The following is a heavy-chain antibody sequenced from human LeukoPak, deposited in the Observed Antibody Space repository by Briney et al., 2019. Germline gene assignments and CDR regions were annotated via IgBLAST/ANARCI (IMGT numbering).Heavy chain of an antibody. Sequence: SSQTLSLTCTVSGGSISSYYWSWIRQPPGKGLEWIGYIYYSGSTNYNPSLKSRVTISVDTSKNQFSLKLSSVTAADTAVYYCARDPTWRQLRPNDAFDIWGQGTMVTVSS. CDR1: GGSISSYY. CDR2: IYYSGST. D-gene: IGHD6-6*01. J-gene: IGHJ3*02. V-gene: IGHV4-59*12. CDR3: ARDPTWRQLRPNDAFDI.